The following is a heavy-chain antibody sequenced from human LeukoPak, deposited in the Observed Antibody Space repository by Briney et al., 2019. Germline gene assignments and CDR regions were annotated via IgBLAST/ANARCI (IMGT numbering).Heavy chain of an antibody. D-gene: IGHD3-22*01. Sequence: PGGSLRLSCAASGFTFNRCAMSWVRQAPGKGLEWVSGITGSGDTKYYPGSVKGRFTISRDNSKNTLYLQMNSLRAEDTAVYYCAKGPNYYDSSGYPMGPHDYWGQGTLVTVSS. CDR3: AKGPNYYDSSGYPMGPHDY. J-gene: IGHJ4*02. V-gene: IGHV3-23*01. CDR2: ITGSGDTK. CDR1: GFTFNRCA.